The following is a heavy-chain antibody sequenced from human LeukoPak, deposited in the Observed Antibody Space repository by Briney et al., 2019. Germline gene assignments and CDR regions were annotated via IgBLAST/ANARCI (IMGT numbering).Heavy chain of an antibody. J-gene: IGHJ3*02. V-gene: IGHV4-59*01. CDR1: GGSITSDF. CDR3: CSGWYLGSFDI. CDR2: IYYDGTS. Sequence: SETLSLTCTISGGSITSDFWNWLRQPPGKGLEWIGYIYYDGTSNYNPSLKSRVTMSVESSKNQFSLNLSSVIAADAAVYYRCSGWYLGSFDIWSQGTMVTVSS. D-gene: IGHD6-19*01.